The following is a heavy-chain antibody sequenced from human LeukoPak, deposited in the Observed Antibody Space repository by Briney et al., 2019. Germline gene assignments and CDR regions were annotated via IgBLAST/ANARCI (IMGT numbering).Heavy chain of an antibody. CDR1: GGSISHYY. J-gene: IGHJ6*02. D-gene: IGHD4/OR15-4a*01. V-gene: IGHV4-59*01. CDR2: IYYSGTT. Sequence: SETLSLTCTLSGGSISHYYWSWIRQTPGKGLQWIGYIYYSGTTNYNPSLKSRVTISVDTSKNQFSLKLNSVTAADTAVYYCAREDPQTRVPEGMDVWGQGTTVTVSS. CDR3: AREDPQTRVPEGMDV.